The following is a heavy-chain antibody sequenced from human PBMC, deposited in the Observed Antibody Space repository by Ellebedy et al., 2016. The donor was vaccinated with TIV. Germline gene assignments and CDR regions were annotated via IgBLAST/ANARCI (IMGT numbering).Heavy chain of an antibody. CDR2: IYPGDSDT. V-gene: IGHV5-51*01. J-gene: IGHJ4*02. Sequence: GESLKISCEVSGYSFTSYWIAWVRQMPGKGLEWVAIIYPGDSDTRYNPSFQGQVTISADKSISTAYLQWSSLKASDTAIYYCARLLDIVVVDYWGQGTLVTVSS. CDR1: GYSFTSYW. CDR3: ARLLDIVVVDY. D-gene: IGHD2-2*03.